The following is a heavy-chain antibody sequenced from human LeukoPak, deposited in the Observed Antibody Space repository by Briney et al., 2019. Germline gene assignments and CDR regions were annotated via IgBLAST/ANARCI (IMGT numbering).Heavy chain of an antibody. CDR3: ARGSRYCSGGSCYSGWFDP. CDR2: INHSGST. D-gene: IGHD2-15*01. V-gene: IGHV4-34*01. J-gene: IGHJ5*02. CDR1: GVSFSGYY. Sequence: PSETLSLTCAVYGVSFSGYYWSWIRQPPGKGLEWIGEINHSGSTNYNPSLKSRVTISVDTSKNQFSLKLSSVTAADTAVYYWARGSRYCSGGSCYSGWFDPWGQGTLVTVSS.